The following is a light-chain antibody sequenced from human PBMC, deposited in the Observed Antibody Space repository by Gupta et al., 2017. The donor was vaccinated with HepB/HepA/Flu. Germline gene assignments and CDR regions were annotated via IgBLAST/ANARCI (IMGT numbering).Light chain of an antibody. J-gene: IGKJ2*02. V-gene: IGKV1-5*03. Sequence: DIQMTQSPSTLSASVGDRVTITCRASQSISTWMAWYQQKPGKAHNLLIYKASRVESGVPSRFSGSGSGTEFTLTISSLQPEDFANYYCQQENSFPCNFGQGTKVEIK. CDR3: QQENSFPCN. CDR1: QSISTW. CDR2: KAS.